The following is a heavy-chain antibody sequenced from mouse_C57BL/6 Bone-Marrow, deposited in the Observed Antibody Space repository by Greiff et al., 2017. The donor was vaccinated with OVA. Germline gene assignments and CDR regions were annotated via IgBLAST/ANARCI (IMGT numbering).Heavy chain of an antibody. Sequence: EVKLEESGPGLVKPSQSLSLTCSVTGYSITSGYYWNWIRQFPGNKLEWMGYISYDGSNNYNPSLKNRISITRDTSKNQFFLKLNSVTTEDTATYYCARASDSSGYDYFDYWGQGTTLTVSS. V-gene: IGHV3-6*01. CDR1: GYSITSGYY. J-gene: IGHJ2*01. CDR3: ARASDSSGYDYFDY. CDR2: ISYDGSN. D-gene: IGHD3-2*02.